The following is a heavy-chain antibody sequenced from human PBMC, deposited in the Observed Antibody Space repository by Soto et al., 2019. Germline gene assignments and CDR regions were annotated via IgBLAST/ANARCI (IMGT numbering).Heavy chain of an antibody. D-gene: IGHD2-21*02. Sequence: GASVKVSCKASGYTFTGYYMHWVRQAPGQGLEWMGWINPNSGGTNYAQKFQGRVTMARDTSISTAYMELSRLRSDDTAVYYCARTGVVVVTAIPSSYNWFDPWGQGTLVTVSS. CDR1: GYTFTGYY. CDR3: ARTGVVVVTAIPSSYNWFDP. J-gene: IGHJ5*02. V-gene: IGHV1-2*02. CDR2: INPNSGGT.